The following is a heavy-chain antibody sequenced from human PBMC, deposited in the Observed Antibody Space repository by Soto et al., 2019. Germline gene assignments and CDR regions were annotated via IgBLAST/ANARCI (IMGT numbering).Heavy chain of an antibody. D-gene: IGHD2-15*01. CDR2: IYWDDDK. J-gene: IGHJ4*02. CDR3: AHRRSYCSGGSCYSGFDY. V-gene: IGHV2-5*05. CDR1: GFSLSTSGVG. Sequence: SGPTLVNPTQTLTLTCTFSGFSLSTSGVGVGWIRQPPGKALEWLALIYWDDDKRYGPSLKSRLTITKDTSKNQVVLTMTNMDPVDTATYYCAHRRSYCSGGSCYSGFDYWGQGTLVTVSS.